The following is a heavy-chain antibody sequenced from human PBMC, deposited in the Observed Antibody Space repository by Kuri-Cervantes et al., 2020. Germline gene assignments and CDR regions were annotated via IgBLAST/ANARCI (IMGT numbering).Heavy chain of an antibody. Sequence: SVKVSCKASGFTFTSSAVQWVRQARGQRLEWIGWIVVGSGNTNYAQKLQGRVTMTTDTSTSTAYMELRSLRSDDTAVYYCARDRAFGDGHFDYWGQGTLVTVSS. CDR2: IVVGSGNT. J-gene: IGHJ4*02. CDR1: GFTFTSSA. V-gene: IGHV1-58*01. D-gene: IGHD3-10*01. CDR3: ARDRAFGDGHFDY.